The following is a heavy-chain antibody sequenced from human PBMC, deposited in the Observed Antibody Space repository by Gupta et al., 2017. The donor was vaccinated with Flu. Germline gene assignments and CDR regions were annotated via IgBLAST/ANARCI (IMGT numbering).Heavy chain of an antibody. D-gene: IGHD6-13*01. J-gene: IGHJ4*02. CDR2: INPNSGGT. CDR1: GYTFTGYY. V-gene: IGHV1-2*02. CDR3: AKGFIATRTSPKRHFDY. Sequence: QVQLVQSGAEVKKPGASVKVSCKAYGYTFTGYYMHWVRTAPGQGLEWMGWINPNSGGTNYAQKLQGRVTMTRDTSISTAYMELSRLRSDDTAVYYCAKGFIATRTSPKRHFDYWGQGTLVTVSS.